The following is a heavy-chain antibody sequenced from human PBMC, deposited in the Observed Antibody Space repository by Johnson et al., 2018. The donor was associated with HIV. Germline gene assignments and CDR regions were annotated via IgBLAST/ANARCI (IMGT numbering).Heavy chain of an antibody. CDR3: ATDLSRWELHPLSAFDI. CDR1: GFTFSDYY. Sequence: QVQLVESGGGLVKPGGSLRLSCAASGFTFSDYYMSWIRQAPGKGLEWVSDISSRGSIIYYADSVKGRFTISRDNAENSLYLQMNSLRAEDTAVYYCATDLSRWELHPLSAFDIWGQGTMVTVSS. V-gene: IGHV3-11*04. J-gene: IGHJ3*02. D-gene: IGHD4-23*01. CDR2: ISSRGSII.